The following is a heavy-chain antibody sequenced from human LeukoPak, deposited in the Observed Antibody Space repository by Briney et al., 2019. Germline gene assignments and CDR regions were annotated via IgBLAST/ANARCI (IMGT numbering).Heavy chain of an antibody. J-gene: IGHJ4*02. Sequence: GGSLRLSCAASGFTFNNNGMHWVRQAPGKGLEWVAFIRYDGIYKYYADSVKGRFTIFRDKSKTTLFLQMDSLRAEDTAVYYCARPKQQLSNDAYFDYWGQGTLVTVSS. CDR1: GFTFNNNG. CDR3: ARPKQQLSNDAYFDY. V-gene: IGHV3-30*02. CDR2: IRYDGIYK. D-gene: IGHD6-13*01.